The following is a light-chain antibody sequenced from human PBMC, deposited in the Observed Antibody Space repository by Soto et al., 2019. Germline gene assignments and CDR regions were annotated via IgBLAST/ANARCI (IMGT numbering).Light chain of an antibody. CDR3: QQYNTYYT. CDR1: QGVSTW. CDR2: TAS. J-gene: IGKJ2*01. Sequence: DIQMTQSPSSVSASVGDRVTITCRASQGVSTWLAWYQQKPGKAPNLLIYTASSLQSGVPSRFSGSGSGTEFTLTISSLQPDDFATYYCQQYNTYYTFGQGTKVDIK. V-gene: IGKV1D-16*01.